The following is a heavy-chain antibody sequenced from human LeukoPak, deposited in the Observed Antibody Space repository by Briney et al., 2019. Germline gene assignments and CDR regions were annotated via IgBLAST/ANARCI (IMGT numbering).Heavy chain of an antibody. J-gene: IGHJ4*02. V-gene: IGHV4-34*12. D-gene: IGHD3-22*01. CDR1: GGSFSGYY. CDR2: IFYRGST. CDR3: ARQTTTYYYDSSGYYYFDS. Sequence: SETLSLTCAVYGGSFSGYYWSWIRQPPGKGLEWIGSIFYRGSTYYNPSLKNRVIISVDTSKNQFSLKLSSVTAADTAVYFCARQTTTYYYDSSGYYYFDSWGQGTLVTVSS.